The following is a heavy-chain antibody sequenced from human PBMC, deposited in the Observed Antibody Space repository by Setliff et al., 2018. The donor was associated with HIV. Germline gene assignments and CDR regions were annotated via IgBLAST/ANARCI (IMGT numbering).Heavy chain of an antibody. CDR3: ARDLGTAMDGDAFDI. J-gene: IGHJ3*02. D-gene: IGHD5-18*01. CDR2: INAGNGNT. CDR1: GYSFTKYG. Sequence: ASVKVSCKASGYSFTKYGIQWVRQAPGQRLEWMGLINAGNGNTKYSQKFQGRVTITRDTSASTAYMELSSLRPEDTAVYYCARDLGTAMDGDAFDIWGQGTMVTVSS. V-gene: IGHV1-3*01.